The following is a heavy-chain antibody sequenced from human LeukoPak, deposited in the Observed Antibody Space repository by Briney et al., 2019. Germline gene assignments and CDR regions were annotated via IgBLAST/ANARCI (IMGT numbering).Heavy chain of an antibody. D-gene: IGHD3-3*01. CDR2: ISYDGSNK. J-gene: IGHJ4*02. V-gene: IGHV3-30*04. Sequence: PGGSLRLSCAASGFTFSSYAMHWVRQAPGKGLEWVAVISYDGSNKYYADSVKGRFTISRDNSKNTLYLQMNSLRAEDTAVYYCARPGGRFWSGYYRGNYFDYWGQGTLVTVSS. CDR3: ARPGGRFWSGYYRGNYFDY. CDR1: GFTFSSYA.